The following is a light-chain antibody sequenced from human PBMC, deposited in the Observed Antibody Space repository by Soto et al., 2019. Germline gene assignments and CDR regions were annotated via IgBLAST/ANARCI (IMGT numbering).Light chain of an antibody. V-gene: IGLV1-51*01. J-gene: IGLJ2*01. CDR2: DNN. CDR3: GTWDDSLSAV. Sequence: QSVLTQPPSVSAAPGQKVTISCSGSSSNVGNNYVSWYQQLPGTAPKLLIYDNNKRPSGIPDRCSGSKSGTSATLGITGLQTGDEADYYCGTWDDSLSAVFGGGTKLTVL. CDR1: SSNVGNNY.